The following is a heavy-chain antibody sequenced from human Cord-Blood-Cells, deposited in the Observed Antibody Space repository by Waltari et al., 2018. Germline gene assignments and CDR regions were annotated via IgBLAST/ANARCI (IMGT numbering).Heavy chain of an antibody. Sequence: RQAPGKGLEWVAVIWYGGSNKYYADSVKGRFTISRDNSKNTLYLQMNSLRAEDTAVYYCARAGSSSWYYYYYYMDVWGKGTTVTVSS. D-gene: IGHD6-13*01. V-gene: IGHV3-33*01. CDR2: IWYGGSNK. CDR3: ARAGSSSWYYYYYYMDV. J-gene: IGHJ6*03.